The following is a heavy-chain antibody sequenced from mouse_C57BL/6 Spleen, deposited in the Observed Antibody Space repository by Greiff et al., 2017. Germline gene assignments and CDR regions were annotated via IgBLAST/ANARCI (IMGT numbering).Heavy chain of an antibody. D-gene: IGHD1-1*01. CDR3: ARSQAIYYYGSSYERSVVDV. J-gene: IGHJ1*03. CDR1: GYTFTSYN. CDR2: IYPGNGDT. V-gene: IGHV1-12*01. Sequence: QVQLQQSGAELVRPGASVKMSCKASGYTFTSYNMHWVKQTPRQGLEWIGAIYPGNGDTSYNQKFKGKATLTVDKSSSTAYMQLSSLTSEDSAVYFCARSQAIYYYGSSYERSVVDVWGTGTTVTVSS.